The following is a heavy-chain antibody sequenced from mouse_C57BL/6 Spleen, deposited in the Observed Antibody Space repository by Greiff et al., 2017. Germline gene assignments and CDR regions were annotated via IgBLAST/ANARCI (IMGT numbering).Heavy chain of an antibody. Sequence: VQLQQSGAELVRPGASVTLSCKASGYTFTDYAMHWVKQTPVHGLEWIGAIDPETGGTAYNQKFKGKAILTADKSSSTAYMELRSLTSEDSAVYYCTIITHYWGQGTSVTVSS. D-gene: IGHD1-1*01. CDR2: IDPETGGT. J-gene: IGHJ4*01. CDR3: TIITHY. CDR1: GYTFTDYA. V-gene: IGHV1-15*01.